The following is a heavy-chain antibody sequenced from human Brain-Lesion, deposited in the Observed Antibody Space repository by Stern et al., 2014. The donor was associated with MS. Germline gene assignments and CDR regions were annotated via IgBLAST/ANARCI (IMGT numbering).Heavy chain of an antibody. CDR2: INPHSGGT. Sequence: QVQLVQSGAEVKKPGASVRVSCEASGNSFTHFYIHWVRQAPGQGLEWMGWINPHSGGTNYAQKFQGRGTITRDTSMTTAYMEVTSLTSDDTAVYYCARGGRYYADYWGQGTLVTVSS. CDR3: ARGGRYYADY. CDR1: GNSFTHFY. V-gene: IGHV1-2*02. J-gene: IGHJ4*02. D-gene: IGHD2-2*01.